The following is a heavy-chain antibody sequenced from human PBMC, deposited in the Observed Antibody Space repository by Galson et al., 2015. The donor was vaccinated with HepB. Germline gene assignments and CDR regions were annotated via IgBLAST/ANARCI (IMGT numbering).Heavy chain of an antibody. Sequence: SVKVSCKASGYTFTINGISWLRQAPGQGLEWMGWISANSGNTNYAQRLQGRVTMTTDTSTSTAYMGLRRLRSDDTAIYYCVRDRLHSFDYWGQGTLVTVSS. V-gene: IGHV1-18*01. J-gene: IGHJ4*02. CDR3: VRDRLHSFDY. CDR1: GYTFTING. CDR2: ISANSGNT.